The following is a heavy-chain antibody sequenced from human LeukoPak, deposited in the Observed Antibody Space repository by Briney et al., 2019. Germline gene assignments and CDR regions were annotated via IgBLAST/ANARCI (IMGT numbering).Heavy chain of an antibody. J-gene: IGHJ4*02. CDR1: GGSISSSSYY. CDR3: ARDVSGSYNY. D-gene: IGHD1-26*01. Sequence: PSETLSLTCTVSGGSISSSSYYWSWIRQPAGKGLEWIGRIYTSGSTNYNPSLKSRVTISVDTSKNQFSLKLSSVTAADTAVYYCARDVSGSYNYWGQGTLVTVSS. V-gene: IGHV4-61*02. CDR2: IYTSGST.